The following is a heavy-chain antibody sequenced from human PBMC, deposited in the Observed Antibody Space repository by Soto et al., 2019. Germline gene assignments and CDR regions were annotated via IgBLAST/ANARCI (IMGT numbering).Heavy chain of an antibody. CDR3: ARDPDISLRGSWPRLDV. CDR1: GFTFSSYA. D-gene: IGHD6-13*01. J-gene: IGHJ6*02. V-gene: IGHV3-30-3*01. CDR2: ISYEGSNK. Sequence: QVQLVESGGGVVQPGRSLRLSCAASGFTFSSYAMHWVRQAPGKGLEWVAVISYEGSNKYYADSVKGRFTISRDNSKNTLYLQMNSLRAEDTAVYYCARDPDISLRGSWPRLDVWGQGTTVTVSS.